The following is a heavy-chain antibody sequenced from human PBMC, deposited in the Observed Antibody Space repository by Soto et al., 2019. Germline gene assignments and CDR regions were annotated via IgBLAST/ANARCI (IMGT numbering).Heavy chain of an antibody. CDR2: IYSDGGT. Sequence: EVQLVESGGGLVQPGESLRLSCAASGFTVSSKYMSWVRQAPGKGLEWVSVIYSDGGTYYADSVKGRFTISRDNSKNTLYLQMNSLRAEDTAVYYCASLWYCSGGSCYFWGQGTLVTVSS. V-gene: IGHV3-66*01. CDR1: GFTVSSKY. D-gene: IGHD2-15*01. J-gene: IGHJ4*02. CDR3: ASLWYCSGGSCYF.